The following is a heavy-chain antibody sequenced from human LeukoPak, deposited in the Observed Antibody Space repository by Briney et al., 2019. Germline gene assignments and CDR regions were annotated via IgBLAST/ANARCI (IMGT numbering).Heavy chain of an antibody. Sequence: GGSLRLSCAASGFTFSSYSINWVRQAPGKGREWVSSISSSSSYIYYADSVKGRFTISRDNAKNSLYLQMNSLRAEDTAVYYCARDVDSKDAFDIWGQGTMVTVSS. D-gene: IGHD3-22*01. V-gene: IGHV3-21*01. CDR3: ARDVDSKDAFDI. J-gene: IGHJ3*02. CDR1: GFTFSSYS. CDR2: ISSSSSYI.